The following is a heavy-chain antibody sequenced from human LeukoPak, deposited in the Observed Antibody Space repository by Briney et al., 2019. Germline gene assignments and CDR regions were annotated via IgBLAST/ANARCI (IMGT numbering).Heavy chain of an antibody. Sequence: SETLSLTCTVSGGSISSDYWSWIRQPPGKGLEWIGNIYYSGSTDYNPSLKSRVTISVDTSKNQISLRLSSVTAGDTAVYYCARYHYAPGSFDYWGQGTLVTVSS. D-gene: IGHD3-10*01. J-gene: IGHJ4*02. CDR3: ARYHYAPGSFDY. V-gene: IGHV4-59*01. CDR2: IYYSGST. CDR1: GGSISSDY.